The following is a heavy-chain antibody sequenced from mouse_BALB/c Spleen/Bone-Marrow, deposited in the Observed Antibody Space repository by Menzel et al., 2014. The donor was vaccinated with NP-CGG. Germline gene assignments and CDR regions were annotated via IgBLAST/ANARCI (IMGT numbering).Heavy chain of an antibody. CDR1: GFTFSSYT. J-gene: IGHJ4*01. V-gene: IGHV5-6-4*01. Sequence: EVMLVESGGGLVKPGGSLKLSCAASGFTFSSYTMSWVRQTPEKRLEWVATISSGGSYTYYPDSVKGRFTISRDNAKNTLYLQMSSLKSEDTAMHYCTRDPFYYGSSYAMDYWGQGTSVTVSS. CDR3: TRDPFYYGSSYAMDY. D-gene: IGHD1-1*01. CDR2: ISSGGSYT.